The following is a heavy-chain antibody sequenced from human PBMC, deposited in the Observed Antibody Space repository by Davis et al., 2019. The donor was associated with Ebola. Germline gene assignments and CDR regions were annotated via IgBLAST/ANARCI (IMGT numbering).Heavy chain of an antibody. D-gene: IGHD1-1*01. CDR2: ISYDVSTT. Sequence: GESLKISCAASGFTFSSYWMHWVRQAPGKGLVWVSRISYDVSTTTYADSVRGRFTISRDNAKNTLYLQINSLRAEDTAVYYCVRDWKNTFDIWGQGTMVTVSS. J-gene: IGHJ3*02. V-gene: IGHV3-74*03. CDR3: VRDWKNTFDI. CDR1: GFTFSSYW.